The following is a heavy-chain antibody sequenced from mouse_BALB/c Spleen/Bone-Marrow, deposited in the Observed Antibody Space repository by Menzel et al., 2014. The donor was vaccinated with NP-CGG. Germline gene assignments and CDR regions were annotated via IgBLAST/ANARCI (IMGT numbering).Heavy chain of an antibody. CDR2: IAPGSGST. Sequence: DLVKPGASVKLSCKASGYTFTSYWINWIKQRPEQGLEWIGRIAPGSGSTYYNELFKGKATLTVDTSSSTAYIQLSSLSSEDSAVYYCARDGYYGYFDYWGQGTTLTVSS. CDR3: ARDGYYGYFDY. CDR1: GYTFTSYW. V-gene: IGHV1S41*01. D-gene: IGHD2-3*01. J-gene: IGHJ2*01.